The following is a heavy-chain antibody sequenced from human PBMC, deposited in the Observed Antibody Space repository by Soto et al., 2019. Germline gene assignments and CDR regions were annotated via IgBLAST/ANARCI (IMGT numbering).Heavy chain of an antibody. J-gene: IGHJ5*02. CDR3: ARDKANVGGYNHFDP. CDR2: IYHSGTT. Sequence: PSETLSLTCTVSGGSINSGGYYWGWIRQPPGKGLEWIGDIYHSGTTNYNPSLKSRVTMSVDKSKNQFSLNLTSVTAADTAVYYCARDKANVGGYNHFDPWGPGTLVTVSS. D-gene: IGHD1-26*01. CDR1: GGSINSGGYY. V-gene: IGHV4-39*07.